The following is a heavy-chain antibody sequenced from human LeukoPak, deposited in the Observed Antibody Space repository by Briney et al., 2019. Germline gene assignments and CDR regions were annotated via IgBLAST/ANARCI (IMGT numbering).Heavy chain of an antibody. J-gene: IGHJ4*02. V-gene: IGHV3-30*04. CDR3: ARVWVRYYDSSGPFDY. Sequence: GGSLRLSCAASGFTFSSYAMHWVRQAPGKGLEWVAVISYDGSNKYYADSVKGRFTISRDNSKNTLYLQMNSLRAEDTAVYYYARVWVRYYDSSGPFDYWGQGTLVTVSS. D-gene: IGHD3-22*01. CDR1: GFTFSSYA. CDR2: ISYDGSNK.